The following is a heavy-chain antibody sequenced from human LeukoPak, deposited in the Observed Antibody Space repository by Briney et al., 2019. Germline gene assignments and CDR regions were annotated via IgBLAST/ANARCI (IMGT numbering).Heavy chain of an antibody. D-gene: IGHD2-2*01. CDR2: ISSSSSTI. CDR3: ARGPTLNPRKIVVVPAAHRRDFQH. Sequence: GGSLRLSCAASGFTFSSYSMNWVRQAPGKGLEWVSYISSSSSTIYYADSVKGRFTISRDNAKNSLYLQMNSLRDEDTAVYYCARGPTLNPRKIVVVPAAHRRDFQHWGQGTLVTVSS. V-gene: IGHV3-48*02. J-gene: IGHJ1*01. CDR1: GFTFSSYS.